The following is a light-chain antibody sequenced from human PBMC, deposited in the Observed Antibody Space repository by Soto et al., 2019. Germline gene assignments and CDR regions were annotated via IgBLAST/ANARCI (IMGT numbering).Light chain of an antibody. CDR2: KAS. CDR1: QTISPW. CDR3: QQYYNYRT. Sequence: DIQMTQSPSTLSASVGDRVTITCRASQTISPWLAWYQQKPGKAPKLLIYKASSLESGVPSRFSGSGSGTEFTLTISSLQPDDFATYYCQQYYNYRTFGQGTKVEIK. J-gene: IGKJ1*01. V-gene: IGKV1-5*03.